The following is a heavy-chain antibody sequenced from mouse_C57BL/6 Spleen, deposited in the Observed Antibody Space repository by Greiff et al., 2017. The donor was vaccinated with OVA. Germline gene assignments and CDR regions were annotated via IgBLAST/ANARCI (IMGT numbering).Heavy chain of an antibody. Sequence: EVQLQQSGPGLVKPSQSLSLTCSVTGYSITSGYYWNWIRQFPGNKLEWMGYISYDGSNNYNPSLKNRISITRDTSKNQFFLKLNSVTTEDTATYDCAREAPTIVRYFDVWGTGTTVTVSS. V-gene: IGHV3-6*01. CDR2: ISYDGSN. CDR3: AREAPTIVRYFDV. D-gene: IGHD2-12*01. J-gene: IGHJ1*03. CDR1: GYSITSGYY.